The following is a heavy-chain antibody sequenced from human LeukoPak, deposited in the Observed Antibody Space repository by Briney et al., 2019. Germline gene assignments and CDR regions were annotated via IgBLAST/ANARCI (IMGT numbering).Heavy chain of an antibody. Sequence: ASVKVSCKASVGTFSSYAISWVRQAPGQGLEWMAGIIPIFGTASYAQKFQGRVTITADESTSTAYMELSSLRSEDTAVYYCARDVRLGELSLPYYFDYWGQGTLVTVSS. D-gene: IGHD3-16*02. CDR3: ARDVRLGELSLPYYFDY. V-gene: IGHV1-69*13. J-gene: IGHJ4*02. CDR1: VGTFSSYA. CDR2: IIPIFGTA.